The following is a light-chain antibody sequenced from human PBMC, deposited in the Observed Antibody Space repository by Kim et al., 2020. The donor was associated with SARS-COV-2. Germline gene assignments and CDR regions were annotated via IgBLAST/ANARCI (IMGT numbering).Light chain of an antibody. CDR3: QQCYTYPLS. J-gene: IGKJ4*01. CDR2: DAS. V-gene: IGKV1-8*01. CDR1: QAVSGY. Sequence: AIWMTQSPSSLSASAGDRVTITCRASQAVSGYLAWYQQKPGKAPTLLIYDASTLQSGVPSRFSGSGSGTDYTLTISHLQSEDFATYYCQQCYTYPLSFGGGTKVDIK.